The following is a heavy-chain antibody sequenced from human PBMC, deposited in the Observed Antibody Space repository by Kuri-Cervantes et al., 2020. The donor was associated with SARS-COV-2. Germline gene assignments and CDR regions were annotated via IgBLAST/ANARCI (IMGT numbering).Heavy chain of an antibody. CDR2: ISSSGSTI. Sequence: GESLKISCAASGFTFSSYEMNWVRQAPGKGLEWVSYISSSGSTIYYADSVKGRFTISRDNAKNSLYLQMNSLRAGDTAVYYCARGNYDILGGYYYGMDVWGQGTTVTVSS. D-gene: IGHD3-9*01. CDR1: GFTFSSYE. V-gene: IGHV3-48*03. J-gene: IGHJ6*02. CDR3: ARGNYDILGGYYYGMDV.